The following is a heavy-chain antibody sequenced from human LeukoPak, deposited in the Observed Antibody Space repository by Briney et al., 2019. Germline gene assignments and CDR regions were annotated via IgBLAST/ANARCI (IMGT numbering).Heavy chain of an antibody. V-gene: IGHV3-23*01. CDR1: GFTFSSYA. J-gene: IGHJ4*02. CDR3: AKTGRYSADYFDY. CDR2: ISGSGGHT. D-gene: IGHD5-12*01. Sequence: PGGSLRLFCAASGFTFSSYAMSWVRQAPGKGLEWVSGISGSGGHTYYADSVKGRFTISRDSSKNTLYLQMNSLRAEDTAVYYCAKTGRYSADYFDYWGQGTQVTVSS.